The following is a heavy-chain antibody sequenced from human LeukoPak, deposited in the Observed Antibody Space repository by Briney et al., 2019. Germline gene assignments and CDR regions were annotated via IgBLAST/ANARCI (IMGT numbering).Heavy chain of an antibody. Sequence: GGSLRLSCEGSGFSFSSYWMTWVRQSPGKGPEWVANIRQDESERYTVDSVKGRFTISRDNAKNSVYLHMNSLRAEDTALYHCARVHGGYYYYYMDVWGKGTTVTISS. CDR2: IRQDESER. J-gene: IGHJ6*03. CDR3: ARVHGGYYYYYMDV. CDR1: GFSFSSYW. D-gene: IGHD3-16*01. V-gene: IGHV3-7*03.